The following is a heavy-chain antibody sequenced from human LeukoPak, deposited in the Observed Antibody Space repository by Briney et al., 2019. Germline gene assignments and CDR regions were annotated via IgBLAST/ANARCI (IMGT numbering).Heavy chain of an antibody. CDR2: IYYSGST. D-gene: IGHD5-24*01. CDR3: ARVDGYTTWGDY. V-gene: IGHV4-61*08. CDR1: GGSISSGGYY. J-gene: IGHJ4*02. Sequence: SETLSLTCTVSGGSISSGGYYWSWIRQPPGKGLEWIGYIYYSGSTNYNPSLKSRVTISVDTSKNQFSLKLSSVTAADTAVYYCARVDGYTTWGDYWGQGTLVTVSS.